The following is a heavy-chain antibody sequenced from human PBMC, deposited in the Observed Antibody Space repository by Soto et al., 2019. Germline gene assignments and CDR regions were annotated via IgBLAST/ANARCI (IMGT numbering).Heavy chain of an antibody. Sequence: SSVKVSCKASGYTFTGYYMHWVRQAPRQGLEWMGWINPNSGGTNYAQKFQGRVTMTRDTSISTAYMELSRLRSDDTAVYYCARDALLPPNWFDPWGQGTLVTVSS. V-gene: IGHV1-2*02. J-gene: IGHJ5*02. CDR1: GYTFTGYY. CDR3: ARDALLPPNWFDP. CDR2: INPNSGGT. D-gene: IGHD2-15*01.